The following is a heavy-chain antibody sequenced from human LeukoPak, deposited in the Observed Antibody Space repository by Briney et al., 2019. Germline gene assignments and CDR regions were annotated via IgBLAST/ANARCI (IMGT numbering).Heavy chain of an antibody. J-gene: IGHJ4*02. CDR3: AKDMGMITIFGVVFDY. D-gene: IGHD3-3*01. CDR2: ISYDGSNK. V-gene: IGHV3-30-3*01. CDR1: GFTFSSYA. Sequence: GGSLRLSCAASGFTFSSYAMHWVRQAPGKGLEWVAVISYDGSNKYYADSVKGRFTISRDNSKNTLYLQMNSLRAEDTAVYYCAKDMGMITIFGVVFDYWGQGTLVTVSS.